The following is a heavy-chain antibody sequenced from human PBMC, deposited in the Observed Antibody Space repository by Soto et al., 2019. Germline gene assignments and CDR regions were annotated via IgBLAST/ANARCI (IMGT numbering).Heavy chain of an antibody. CDR2: INHSGST. CDR1: GGSFSGYY. CDR3: ARASWGYSSSWYNYRGNWFDP. Sequence: SETLSLTCAVYGGSFSGYYWSWIRQPPGKGLEWIGEINHSGSTNYNPSLKSRVTISVDTSKNQFSLKLSSVTAADTAVYYCARASWGYSSSWYNYRGNWFDPWGQGTLVTVSS. J-gene: IGHJ5*02. V-gene: IGHV4-34*01. D-gene: IGHD6-13*01.